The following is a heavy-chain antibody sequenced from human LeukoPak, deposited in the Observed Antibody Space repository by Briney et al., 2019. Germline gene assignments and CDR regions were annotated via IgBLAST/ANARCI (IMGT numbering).Heavy chain of an antibody. D-gene: IGHD3-22*01. Sequence: ESGPTLVKPTQTHMLTCTFSGYSLSTSGVGVGWIRQPPGKALEWLALIYWDDDKRYSPSLKSRLTITKDTSKNQVVLTMTNMDPVDTATYYCAHSDEYYYDSSGYYGYWGQGTLVTVSS. CDR2: IYWDDDK. V-gene: IGHV2-5*02. CDR3: AHSDEYYYDSSGYYGY. CDR1: GYSLSTSGVG. J-gene: IGHJ4*02.